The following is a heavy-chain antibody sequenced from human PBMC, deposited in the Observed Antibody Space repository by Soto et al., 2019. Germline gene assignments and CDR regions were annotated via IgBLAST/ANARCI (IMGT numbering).Heavy chain of an antibody. CDR3: ARGHSLPAAIDYYYGMDV. CDR2: IYYSGST. CDR1: GGSISSGDYY. D-gene: IGHD2-2*01. J-gene: IGHJ6*02. V-gene: IGHV4-30-4*01. Sequence: SETLSLTCTVSGGSISSGDYYWSWIRQPPGKGLEWIGYIYYSGSTYYNPSLKSRVTISGDTSKNQFSLKLSSVTAADTAVYYCARGHSLPAAIDYYYGMDVWGQGTTVTVSS.